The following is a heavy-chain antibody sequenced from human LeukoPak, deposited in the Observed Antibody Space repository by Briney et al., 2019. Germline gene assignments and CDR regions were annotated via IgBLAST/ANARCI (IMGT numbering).Heavy chain of an antibody. J-gene: IGHJ6*04. V-gene: IGHV3-30*02. Sequence: GGSLRLSCAASGFTFSSYGMHWVRQAPGKGLEWVAFIRFDGSNKYYADSVKGRFTISRDNSKNTLYLQMNSLRAEDTAVYYCAKDLEGRYDILTGQRGLGMDVWGKGTTVTISS. D-gene: IGHD3-9*01. CDR2: IRFDGSNK. CDR1: GFTFSSYG. CDR3: AKDLEGRYDILTGQRGLGMDV.